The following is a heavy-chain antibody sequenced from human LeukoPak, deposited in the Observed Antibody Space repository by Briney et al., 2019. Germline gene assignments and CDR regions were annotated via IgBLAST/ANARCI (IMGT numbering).Heavy chain of an antibody. D-gene: IGHD4-11*01. Sequence: GESLRLSCAVSGFTFNIYDMYWVRQAPGKGLEWVAFIRYDGGNEYYADSVKGRFTISRDNPKNTLYLQMNSLRPEDTAVYYCTKLASVSTDYWGKGTLVTVSS. CDR3: TKLASVSTDY. CDR1: GFTFNIYD. V-gene: IGHV3-30*02. J-gene: IGHJ4*02. CDR2: IRYDGGNE.